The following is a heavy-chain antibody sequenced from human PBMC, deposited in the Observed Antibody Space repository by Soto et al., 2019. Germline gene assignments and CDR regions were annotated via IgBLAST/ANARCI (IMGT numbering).Heavy chain of an antibody. CDR2: IYYSGST. J-gene: IGHJ4*02. CDR3: AXDRRTYGSGSYYISPDY. D-gene: IGHD3-10*01. CDR1: GGSISSGDYY. V-gene: IGHV4-30-4*01. Sequence: SETLSLTCTVSGGSISSGDYYWSWIRQPPGKGLEWIGYIYYSGSTYYNPSLKSRVTISVDTSKNQFSLKLSSVTXAXXAVYYXAXDRRTYGSGSYYISPDYWGQGTLVTVSS.